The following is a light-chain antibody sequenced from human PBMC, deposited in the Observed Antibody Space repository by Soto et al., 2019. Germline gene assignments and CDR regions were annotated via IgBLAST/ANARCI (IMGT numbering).Light chain of an antibody. J-gene: IGKJ1*01. CDR2: DAY. V-gene: IGKV1-5*01. CDR3: NQDNRYSPWT. CDR1: QSISRW. Sequence: MTQAPGTLSASVGDGVTSTCRAGQSISRWLAWYQEKLGEAPRPLIYDAYSLESGVPSRFSGSGSGTEFTLTISSLQPDDFATYYCNQDNRYSPWTFGPGTKADIK.